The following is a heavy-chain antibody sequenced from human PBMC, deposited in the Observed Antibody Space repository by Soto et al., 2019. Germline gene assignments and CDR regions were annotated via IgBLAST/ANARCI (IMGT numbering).Heavy chain of an antibody. V-gene: IGHV4-30-4*01. Sequence: PSETLSLTCTVSGGSISSGDYYWSWIRRPPGKGLEWIGYIYYSGSPYYNPSLKSRVTISVDTSKNQFSLKLSSVTAADTAVYYCARDSATVTTSTFDYWGQGTLVTVSS. CDR3: ARDSATVTTSTFDY. CDR1: GGSISSGDYY. CDR2: IYYSGSP. D-gene: IGHD4-17*01. J-gene: IGHJ4*02.